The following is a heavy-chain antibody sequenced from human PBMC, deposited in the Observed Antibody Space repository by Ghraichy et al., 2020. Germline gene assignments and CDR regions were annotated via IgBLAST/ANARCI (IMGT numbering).Heavy chain of an antibody. CDR2: IRSKAYGGAT. CDR3: PRRYCSGGTCYGKIDY. J-gene: IGHJ4*02. CDR1: GFTLGDYA. V-gene: IGHV3-49*04. Sequence: GGSLRLSCTGSGFTLGDYAMSWVRQAPGKGLEWLGFIRSKAYGGATEYAASLKGRITISRDDSKSIAYLQMNSLKTEDTAVYYCPRRYCSGGTCYGKIDYWGQGTLVTVSS. D-gene: IGHD2-15*01.